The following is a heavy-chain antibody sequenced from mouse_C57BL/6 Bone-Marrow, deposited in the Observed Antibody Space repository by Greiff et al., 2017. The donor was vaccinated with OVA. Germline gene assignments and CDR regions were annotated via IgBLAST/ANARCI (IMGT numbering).Heavy chain of an antibody. D-gene: IGHD1-1*01. CDR3: ARGYDGSSPYWYVDV. CDR2: FHPYNDDT. Sequence: QVQLQQSGAELVKPGASVKMSCKASGYTFTTYPIEWMKQNHGKSLEWIGNFHPYNDDTKYNEKFKGKATLTVEKSSSTVYLELSRLTSDDSAVYYCARGYDGSSPYWYVDVGGTGTTVTVAS. CDR1: GYTFTTYP. J-gene: IGHJ1*03. V-gene: IGHV1-47*01.